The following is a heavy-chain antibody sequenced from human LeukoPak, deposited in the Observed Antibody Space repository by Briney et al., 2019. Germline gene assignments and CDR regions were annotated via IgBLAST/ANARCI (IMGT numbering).Heavy chain of an antibody. CDR3: ARGLQSSSWYDFDY. Sequence: PGGSLRLSCAASGFIFSSYAMHWVRQAPGKGLEWVAVISYDGSNDNYADSVKGRFTISRDNAKNSLFLQMNSLRAEDTAVYYCARGLQSSSWYDFDYWGQGTLVTVSS. CDR1: GFIFSSYA. J-gene: IGHJ4*02. D-gene: IGHD6-13*01. V-gene: IGHV3-30-3*01. CDR2: ISYDGSND.